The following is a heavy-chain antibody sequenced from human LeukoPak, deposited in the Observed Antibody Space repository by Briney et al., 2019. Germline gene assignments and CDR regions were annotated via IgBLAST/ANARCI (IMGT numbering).Heavy chain of an antibody. Sequence: SETLSLTCAVYGGSFSGYYWSWIRQPPGKGLEWIGEINHSGSTNYNPSLKSRVTISVDTSKNQFSLKLSSVTAADTAAYYCARGGYYYDSSGYIHWGQGTLVTVSS. J-gene: IGHJ4*02. D-gene: IGHD3-22*01. CDR2: INHSGST. CDR3: ARGGYYYDSSGYIH. V-gene: IGHV4-34*01. CDR1: GGSFSGYY.